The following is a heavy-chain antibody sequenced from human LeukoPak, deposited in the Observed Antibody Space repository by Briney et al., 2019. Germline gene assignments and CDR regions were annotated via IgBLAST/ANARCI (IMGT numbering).Heavy chain of an antibody. Sequence: GGSLRLSCAASGFTFSVYAMSWVRQAPGKGLEWVAAISGSSSHTFYADSVTGRFTISRDNSNNTLSLQMSSLRVEDTALYYCVKGEAATPWSRYYFDSWGQGTLVTVSS. V-gene: IGHV3-23*01. CDR2: ISGSSSHT. CDR3: VKGEAATPWSRYYFDS. CDR1: GFTFSVYA. J-gene: IGHJ4*02. D-gene: IGHD2-2*02.